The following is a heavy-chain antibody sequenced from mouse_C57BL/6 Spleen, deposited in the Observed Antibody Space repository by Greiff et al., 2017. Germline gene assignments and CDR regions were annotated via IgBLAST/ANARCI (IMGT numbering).Heavy chain of an antibody. J-gene: IGHJ2*01. D-gene: IGHD2-4*01. CDR3: ARSRDYEGFGY. CDR2: IYPGSGNT. CDR1: GYTFTDYY. V-gene: IGHV1-76*01. Sequence: VQLQQSGAELVRPGASVKLSCKASGYTFTDYYINWVKQRPGQGLEWIARIYPGSGNTYYNEKFKGKATLTADKSSSTAYMQLSSLTSEVSAVYFCARSRDYEGFGYWGQGTTLTVSS.